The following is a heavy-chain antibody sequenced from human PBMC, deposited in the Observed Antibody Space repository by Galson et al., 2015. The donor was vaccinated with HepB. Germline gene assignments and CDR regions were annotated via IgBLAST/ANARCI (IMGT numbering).Heavy chain of an antibody. CDR3: ARAQITMSVAYFDY. CDR2: IWYDKSNK. D-gene: IGHD3-22*01. J-gene: IGHJ4*02. Sequence: SLRLSCAASGFSFSSYGMHWVRQAPGKGLEWVALIWYDKSNKYYRESVKGRFTISRDNSKNTLYLQMNSLRAEDTAVYYCARAQITMSVAYFDYWGQGTLVTVSS. V-gene: IGHV3-33*01. CDR1: GFSFSSYG.